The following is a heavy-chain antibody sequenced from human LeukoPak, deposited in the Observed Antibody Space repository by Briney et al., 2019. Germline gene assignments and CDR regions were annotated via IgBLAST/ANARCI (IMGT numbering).Heavy chain of an antibody. Sequence: SETLSLTCSVSGYSISSGYYWGWIRQPPGKGLEWIGSIYHSGSTYYNPSLKSRVTISVDTPKNQFSLKLSSVTAADTAVYYCARHKTQWLAYYFDYWGQGTLVTVSS. CDR3: ARHKTQWLAYYFDY. D-gene: IGHD6-19*01. CDR2: IYHSGST. J-gene: IGHJ4*02. V-gene: IGHV4-38-2*02. CDR1: GYSISSGYY.